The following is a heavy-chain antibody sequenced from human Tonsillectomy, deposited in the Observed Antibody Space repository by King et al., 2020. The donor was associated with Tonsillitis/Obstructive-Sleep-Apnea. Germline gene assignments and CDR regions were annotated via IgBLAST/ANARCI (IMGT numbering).Heavy chain of an antibody. V-gene: IGHV2-70*11. J-gene: IGHJ6*04. CDR3: ARSTVATTNKYDRMDV. D-gene: IGHD5-12*01. CDR1: GFSLSSSGMS. CDR2: IDWDDDK. Sequence: VTLKESGPALVKPTQTLTLTCTFSGFSLSSSGMSVSWIRQPPGKALEWLARIDWDDDKYYRTSLKTSLTISKDTSKNHVVLKMTNMDPVDTATYYCARSTVATTNKYDRMDVWGKGTTVTVSA.